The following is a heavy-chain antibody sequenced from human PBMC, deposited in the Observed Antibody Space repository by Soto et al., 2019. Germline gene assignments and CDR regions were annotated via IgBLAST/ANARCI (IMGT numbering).Heavy chain of an antibody. V-gene: IGHV3-30*18. J-gene: IGHJ6*02. Sequence: PGGSLRLSCAASGFTLSSYGMHWVRQAPGKGLEWVAVISYDGSNKYYADSVKGRFTISRDNSKNTLYLQMNSLRAEDTAVYYCAKGGDYYGSGSYYSHYYYYYGMDVWGQGTTVTVSS. CDR2: ISYDGSNK. CDR3: AKGGDYYGSGSYYSHYYYYYGMDV. CDR1: GFTLSSYG. D-gene: IGHD3-10*01.